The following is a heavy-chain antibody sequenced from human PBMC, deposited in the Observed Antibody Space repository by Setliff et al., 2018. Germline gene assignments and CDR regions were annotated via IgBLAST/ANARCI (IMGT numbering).Heavy chain of an antibody. CDR3: ASEDGSGSSWYLSSYGDY. CDR1: GFTFCDYY. V-gene: IGHV3-11*01. Sequence: PGGSLRLSCAASGFTFCDYYMSWIRQAPGKGLEWVSYISSSGSTIYYADSVKGRFTISRDNAKNSLYLQMNSLRAEDTAVYYCASEDGSGSSWYLSSYGDYWGQGTLVTVSS. CDR2: ISSSGSTI. D-gene: IGHD6-13*01. J-gene: IGHJ4*02.